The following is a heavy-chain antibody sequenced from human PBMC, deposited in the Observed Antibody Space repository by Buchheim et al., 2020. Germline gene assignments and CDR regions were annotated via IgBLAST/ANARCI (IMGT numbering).Heavy chain of an antibody. J-gene: IGHJ6*02. CDR1: GYSFTSYW. CDR2: IDPSDSYT. Sequence: EVQLVQSGAEVKKPGESLRISCKGSGYSFTSYWISWVRQMPGKGLEWMGRIDPSDSYTNYSPSFQGHVTISADKSLSTAYPQWSSLKASDTAMYYCARDYEPAAGSYYYYYGMDVWGQGTT. V-gene: IGHV5-10-1*03. D-gene: IGHD6-13*01. CDR3: ARDYEPAAGSYYYYYGMDV.